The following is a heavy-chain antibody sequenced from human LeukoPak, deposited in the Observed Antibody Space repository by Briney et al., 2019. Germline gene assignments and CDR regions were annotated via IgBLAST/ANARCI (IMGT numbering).Heavy chain of an antibody. CDR3: ARGYDYYGSGSYSGFDY. D-gene: IGHD3-10*01. Sequence: GRSLRLSCAASGFTFSSYAMHWVRQAPGKGLEWVAVISYDGSNKYYADSVKGRFTISRDNSKNTLYLQMNSLRAEDTAVYYCARGYDYYGSGSYSGFDYWGQGTLVTVSS. CDR2: ISYDGSNK. V-gene: IGHV3-30-3*01. CDR1: GFTFSSYA. J-gene: IGHJ4*02.